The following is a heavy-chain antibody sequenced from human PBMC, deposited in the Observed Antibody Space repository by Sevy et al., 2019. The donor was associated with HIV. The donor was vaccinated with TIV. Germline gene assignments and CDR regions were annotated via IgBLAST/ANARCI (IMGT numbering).Heavy chain of an antibody. CDR2: FSYDGSNK. J-gene: IGHJ6*02. D-gene: IGHD2-2*01. V-gene: IGHV3-30*04. CDR1: GFTFSSYA. CDR3: ARDWGGYCINTNCRPSYGMDV. Sequence: GGSLRLSCAASGFTFSSYAMHWVRQAPGKGLEWVAVFSYDGSNKYYADSVKGRFTISRDNSKNTLYLQMNSLRAEDTVVYYCARDWGGYCINTNCRPSYGMDVWGQGTTVTVSS.